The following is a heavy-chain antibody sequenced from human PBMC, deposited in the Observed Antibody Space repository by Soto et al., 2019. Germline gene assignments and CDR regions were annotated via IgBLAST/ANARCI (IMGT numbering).Heavy chain of an antibody. CDR1: GGSISSSSYY. CDR3: ARLPGSYRSTPFDY. D-gene: IGHD3-16*02. CDR2: IYYSGST. V-gene: IGHV4-39*01. J-gene: IGHJ4*02. Sequence: QLQLQESGPGLVKPSETLSLTCTVSGGSISSSSYYWGWIRQPPGKGLEWIGSIYYSGSTYYNPSLKSRVTISVDTSKNQFSLKLSSVTAADTAVYYCARLPGSYRSTPFDYWGQGTLVTVSS.